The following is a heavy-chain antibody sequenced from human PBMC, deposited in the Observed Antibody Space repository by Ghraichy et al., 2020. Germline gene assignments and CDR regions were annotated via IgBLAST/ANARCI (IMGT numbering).Heavy chain of an antibody. Sequence: LSLTCAASGFTFSDYYMSWIRQAPGKGLEWVSYISNSNSYTNYADSVKGRFTISRDNTKNSLYLQMNSLRAEDTAVYYCARGSPFDYWGQGTLVTVSS. CDR2: ISNSNSYT. D-gene: IGHD6-13*01. V-gene: IGHV3-11*06. CDR1: GFTFSDYY. J-gene: IGHJ4*02. CDR3: ARGSPFDY.